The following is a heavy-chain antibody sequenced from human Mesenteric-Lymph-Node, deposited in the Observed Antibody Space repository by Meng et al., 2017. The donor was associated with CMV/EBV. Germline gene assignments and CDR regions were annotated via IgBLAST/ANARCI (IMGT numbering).Heavy chain of an antibody. D-gene: IGHD1-26*01. CDR3: AKHQGSGAYYNYFDY. J-gene: IGHJ4*02. CDR2: IYGAGSTK. V-gene: IGHV3-23*03. Sequence: GESLKISCSASGFTFSTYSMSWVRQAPSKGLEWVSIIYGAGSTKYYADSVKGRFTISRDDSKNTLYLQVHSLRAEDTAVYYCAKHQGSGAYYNYFDYWGQGTLVTVSS. CDR1: GFTFSTYS.